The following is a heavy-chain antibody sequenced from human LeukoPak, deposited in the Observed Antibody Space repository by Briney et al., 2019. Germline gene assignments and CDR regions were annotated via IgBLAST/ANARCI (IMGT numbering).Heavy chain of an antibody. CDR3: ARAALWFGEYAFDI. V-gene: IGHV3-7*04. CDR1: GFTFSSYW. Sequence: YPGGSLRLSCAASGFTFSSYWMSWVRQAPGKGLEWVANIKQDGSEKYYVDSVKGRFTISRDNAKNSLCLQMNSLRAEDTAVYYCARAALWFGEYAFDIWGQGTMVTVSS. J-gene: IGHJ3*02. D-gene: IGHD3-10*01. CDR2: IKQDGSEK.